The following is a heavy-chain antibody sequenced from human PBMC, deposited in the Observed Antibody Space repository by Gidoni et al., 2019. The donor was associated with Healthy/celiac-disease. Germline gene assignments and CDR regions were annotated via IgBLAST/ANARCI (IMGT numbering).Heavy chain of an antibody. Sequence: VQLVESGGGLVKPGGSLSLPCAVSGFTFSSYSMNWVRQAPGKGLEWVSSISRSSSYIYYADSVKSRFTISRDNAKNALYLQMNSRRAEDTAVYYCERDPGYNWEFDPWGQGTLVTVSS. CDR2: ISRSSSYI. V-gene: IGHV3-21*01. D-gene: IGHD1-20*01. CDR1: GFTFSSYS. CDR3: ERDPGYNWEFDP. J-gene: IGHJ5*02.